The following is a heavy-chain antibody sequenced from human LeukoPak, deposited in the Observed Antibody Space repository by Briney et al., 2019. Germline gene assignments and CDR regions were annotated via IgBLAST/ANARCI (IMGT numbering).Heavy chain of an antibody. CDR1: GGSISSSSYY. Sequence: SETLSLTCTVSGGSISSSSYYWGWIRQPPGQGLEWIGSIYYSGSTYYNPSLKSRVTISVDTSKNQFSLKLSSVTAADTAVYYCAGGRITIFGVVIGPLDYWGQGTLVTVSS. CDR2: IYYSGST. CDR3: AGGRITIFGVVIGPLDY. J-gene: IGHJ4*02. V-gene: IGHV4-39*01. D-gene: IGHD3-3*01.